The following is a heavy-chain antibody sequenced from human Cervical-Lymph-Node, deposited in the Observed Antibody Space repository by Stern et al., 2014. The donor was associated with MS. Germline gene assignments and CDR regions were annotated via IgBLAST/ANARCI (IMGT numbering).Heavy chain of an antibody. V-gene: IGHV7-4-1*02. D-gene: IGHD3-3*01. Sequence: VQLVQSGSELNSPGASVKVSCRTSGYTFSDSAINWVRHVPGQGLEWMGWINTHTGKPTYAQDFTGHFVFSLDTSVSTAYLQITSLRAEDSAIYFCAKEGVEDNDAFDIWGQGTMVTVSP. CDR1: GYTFSDSA. J-gene: IGHJ3*02. CDR3: AKEGVEDNDAFDI. CDR2: INTHTGKP.